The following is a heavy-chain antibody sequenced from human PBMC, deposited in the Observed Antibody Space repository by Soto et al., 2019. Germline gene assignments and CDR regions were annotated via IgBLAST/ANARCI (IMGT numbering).Heavy chain of an antibody. V-gene: IGHV3-13*01. CDR3: AKSQEIGTHFFDS. CDR1: GFTFSGFD. D-gene: IGHD6-13*01. J-gene: IGHJ4*02. CDR2: IGTAGDT. Sequence: GGSLRLSCEASGFTFSGFDMHWVRQPTGKGLEWVSSIGTAGDTYYAVPLKGRFTISRDNAKNSLSLQMNSLRAGDMAVYFCAKSQEIGTHFFDSWGQGTQVTVSS.